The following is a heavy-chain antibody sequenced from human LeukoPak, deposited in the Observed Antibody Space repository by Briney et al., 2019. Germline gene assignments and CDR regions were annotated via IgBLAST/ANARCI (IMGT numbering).Heavy chain of an antibody. V-gene: IGHV1-69*04. CDR2: IIPILGIA. J-gene: IGHJ4*02. Sequence: ASVKVSCKACGGTFSSYAMSWVRQAPGQGLEWMGRIIPILGIANYAQKFQGRVTITADKSTSTAYMELSSLRSEDTAVYYCAREQKRLLWFGELSKITYYFDYWGQGTLVTVPS. CDR1: GGTFSSYA. D-gene: IGHD3-10*01. CDR3: AREQKRLLWFGELSKITYYFDY.